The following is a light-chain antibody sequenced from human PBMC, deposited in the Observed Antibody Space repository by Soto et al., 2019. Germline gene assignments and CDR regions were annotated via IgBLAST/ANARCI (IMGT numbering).Light chain of an antibody. V-gene: IGLV2-14*01. CDR2: EVS. J-gene: IGLJ2*01. Sequence: QSALTQPASVSGSPGQSITISCTGTSSDVGGYNYVSWYQQHPVKAPILMIYEVSNRPSGISNRFSAYKTGNTASLNIYGLQADDEPDYYCRSYTSTSTLVLLGGGTKLTV. CDR3: RSYTSTSTLVL. CDR1: SSDVGGYNY.